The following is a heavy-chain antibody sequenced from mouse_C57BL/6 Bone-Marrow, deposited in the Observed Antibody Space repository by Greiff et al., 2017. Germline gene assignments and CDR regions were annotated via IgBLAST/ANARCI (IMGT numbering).Heavy chain of an antibody. J-gene: IGHJ3*01. Sequence: QVQLQQSGAELARPGASVKLSCKASGYTFTSYGISWVKQRTGQGLVWIGEIYPRSGNTYYNEKFKGKATLTADTSSSTAYMELRSLTSEDSAVYFCARGPWFAYWGQGTLVTVSA. CDR3: ARGPWFAY. V-gene: IGHV1-81*01. CDR1: GYTFTSYG. CDR2: IYPRSGNT.